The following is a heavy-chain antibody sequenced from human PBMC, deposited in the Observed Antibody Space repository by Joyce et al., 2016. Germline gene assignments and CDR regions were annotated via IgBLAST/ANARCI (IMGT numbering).Heavy chain of an antibody. CDR3: AKADYGDKIDAFDI. D-gene: IGHD4-17*01. CDR2: ISSSSSTI. Sequence: EVQLVESGGGLVQPGGSLRLSCAASGFTFSSYSMNWVRQAPGKGLEWDSYISSSSSTIYYADSVKGRFTISRDNAKNSLYLQMNSLRAEDTAVYYCAKADYGDKIDAFDIWGQGTMVTVSS. V-gene: IGHV3-48*01. CDR1: GFTFSSYS. J-gene: IGHJ3*02.